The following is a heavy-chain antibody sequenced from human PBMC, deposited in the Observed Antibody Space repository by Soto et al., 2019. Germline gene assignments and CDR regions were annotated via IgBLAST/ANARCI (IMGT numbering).Heavy chain of an antibody. J-gene: IGHJ4*02. CDR2: IYWNYDG. CDR3: AHLYNLNYITPLDD. CDR1: GFSLNTAGMG. D-gene: IGHD1-7*01. Sequence: QITLKESGPTLVKPTQTLTLTCSFSGFSLNTAGMGVGWIRQPPGKALEWLALIYWNYDGRYNPSLKSRLTISHDSSKNQVVLTMTNMYPVDTATYSCAHLYNLNYITPLDDWGRGILVYVSS. V-gene: IGHV2-5*01.